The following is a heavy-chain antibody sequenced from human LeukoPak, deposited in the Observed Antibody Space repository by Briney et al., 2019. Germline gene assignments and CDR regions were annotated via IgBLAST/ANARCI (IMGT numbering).Heavy chain of an antibody. Sequence: SVKVSCKASGYTFTSYDINWVRQATGQGLEWMGGIIPIFGTANYAQKFQGRVTITADESTSTAYMELSSLRSEGTAVYYCASLAGDWGQGTLVTVSS. V-gene: IGHV1-69*13. CDR1: GYTFTSYD. D-gene: IGHD3-10*01. CDR2: IIPIFGTA. J-gene: IGHJ4*02. CDR3: ASLAGD.